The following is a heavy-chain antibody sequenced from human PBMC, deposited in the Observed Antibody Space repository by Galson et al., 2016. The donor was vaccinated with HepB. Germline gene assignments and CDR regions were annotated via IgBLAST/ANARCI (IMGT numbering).Heavy chain of an antibody. CDR2: ISFDGSNK. D-gene: IGHD4-23*01. J-gene: IGHJ6*02. CDR1: GFTFNTYA. CDR3: ARELGGKLMYHYGMDV. V-gene: IGHV3-30*04. Sequence: SLRLSCAASGFTFNTYAMYWIRQIPGKGLEWVALISFDGSNKFYGDSVKGRFTISRDNSENTLNLQMDSLRVEDTAVYYCARELGGKLMYHYGMDVCGQGTTVIVSS.